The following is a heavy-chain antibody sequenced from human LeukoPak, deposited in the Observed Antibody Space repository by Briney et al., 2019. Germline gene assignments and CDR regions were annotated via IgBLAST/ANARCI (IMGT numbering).Heavy chain of an antibody. CDR2: IYTSGST. J-gene: IGHJ4*02. Sequence: SETLSLTCTVSGGSISSGSYYWSWIRQPAGKGLEWIGRIYTSGSTNYNPSLKSRVTISYTSKNQFSLKLNSVTAADTAVYYCARELLSGDPSIGNWGQGTLVTVSS. CDR3: ARELLSGDPSIGN. D-gene: IGHD7-27*01. CDR1: GGSISSGSYY. V-gene: IGHV4-61*02.